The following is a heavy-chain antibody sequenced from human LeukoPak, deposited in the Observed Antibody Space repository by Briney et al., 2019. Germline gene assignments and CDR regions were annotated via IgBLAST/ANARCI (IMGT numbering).Heavy chain of an antibody. V-gene: IGHV4-59*08. Sequence: PSETLSLTCTVSGGSISSYYWSWIRQPPGKGLEWIGYIYYSGSTNYNPSLKSRVTISVDTSKNQFSLKLSSVTAADTAVYYCARGITAIKYYFDYWGQGALVTVSS. CDR3: ARGITAIKYYFDY. J-gene: IGHJ4*02. CDR2: IYYSGST. D-gene: IGHD2-2*02. CDR1: GGSISSYY.